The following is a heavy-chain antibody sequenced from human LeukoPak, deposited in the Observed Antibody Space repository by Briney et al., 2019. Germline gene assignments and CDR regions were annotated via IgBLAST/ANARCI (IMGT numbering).Heavy chain of an antibody. J-gene: IGHJ4*02. CDR1: EFTFSSYA. D-gene: IGHD3-3*01. V-gene: IGHV3-23*01. Sequence: PGGSLRLSCAASEFTFSSYAMNWVRQAPGKGLEWVSSISGSGENTYYADSVKGRSTISRDNSKKSLCLQMNSLRAEDTAVYYCAKGNYYDFWSGYYMDHWGQGTPVTVSS. CDR3: AKGNYYDFWSGYYMDH. CDR2: ISGSGENT.